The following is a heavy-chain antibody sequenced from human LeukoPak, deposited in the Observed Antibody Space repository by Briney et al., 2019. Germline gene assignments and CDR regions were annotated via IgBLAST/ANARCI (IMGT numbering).Heavy chain of an antibody. CDR3: ARRRDGITMVRGRNNWFDP. V-gene: IGHV4-39*07. CDR1: GGSISSGSYY. J-gene: IGHJ5*02. D-gene: IGHD3-10*01. CDR2: INHSGST. Sequence: PSETLSLTCTVSGGSISSGSYYWSWIRQPPGKGLEWIGEINHSGSTNYNPSLKSRVTISVGTSKNQFSLKLSSVTAADTAVYYCARRRDGITMVRGRNNWFDPRGQGTLVTVSS.